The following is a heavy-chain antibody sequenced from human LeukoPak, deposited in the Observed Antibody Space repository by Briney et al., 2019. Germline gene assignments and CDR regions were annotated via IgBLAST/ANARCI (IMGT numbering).Heavy chain of an antibody. CDR1: GFTFSSYG. CDR2: ISYDGSNK. D-gene: IGHD3-9*01. J-gene: IGHJ4*02. Sequence: GGSLRLSCAASGFTFSSYGMHWVRQAPGKGLEWVAVISYDGSNKYYADSVKGRFTISRDNSKNTLYLQMNSLRAEDTATYYCAKDPTQNYDFVTGYPTIYFDLWGQGALVAVSS. CDR3: AKDPTQNYDFVTGYPTIYFDL. V-gene: IGHV3-30*18.